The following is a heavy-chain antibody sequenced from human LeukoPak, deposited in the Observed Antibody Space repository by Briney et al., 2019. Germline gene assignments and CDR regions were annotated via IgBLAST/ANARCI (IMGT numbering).Heavy chain of an antibody. J-gene: IGHJ4*02. Sequence: SETLSLTCTVSGGSISSYYWGWIRQPPGKGLEWIGSIYYSGSTYYNPSLKSRVTISVDTSKNQFSLKLSSVTAADTAVYYCAGIRRSYDSSGYYDYWGQGTLVTVSS. CDR3: AGIRRSYDSSGYYDY. CDR2: IYYSGST. D-gene: IGHD3-22*01. CDR1: GGSISSYY. V-gene: IGHV4-39*01.